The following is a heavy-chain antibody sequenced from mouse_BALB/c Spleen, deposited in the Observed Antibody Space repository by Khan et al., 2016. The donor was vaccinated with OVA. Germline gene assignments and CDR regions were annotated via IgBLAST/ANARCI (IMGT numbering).Heavy chain of an antibody. J-gene: IGHJ3*01. D-gene: IGHD2-4*01. V-gene: IGHV2-2*02. CDR1: GFSLTSYG. CDR3: AKNDDYDEGLAY. CDR2: IWSGGIT. Sequence: VQLQESGPGLVQPSQSLSITCTVSGFSLTSYGVHWVRQPPGKGLEWLGMIWSGGITDYNAAFISRLTINKDNSKSQVFLKMNSLQTNDTAIYYCAKNDDYDEGLAYWGQGTLVTVSA.